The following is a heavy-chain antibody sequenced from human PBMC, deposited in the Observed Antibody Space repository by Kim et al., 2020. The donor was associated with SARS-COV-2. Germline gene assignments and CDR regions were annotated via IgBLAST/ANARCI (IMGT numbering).Heavy chain of an antibody. Sequence: SETLSLTCTVSGGSISSSGYYWGWIRQPPGKGLEWIGTIYYTGSTYYNPSLKSRVTISVDTSMTQFSLKLGSVSAADTAVYYCARAAYSGSRIRYFDYWGQGTLVTVSS. CDR3: ARAAYSGSRIRYFDY. J-gene: IGHJ4*02. V-gene: IGHV4-39*07. CDR1: GGSISSSGYY. D-gene: IGHD1-26*01. CDR2: IYYTGST.